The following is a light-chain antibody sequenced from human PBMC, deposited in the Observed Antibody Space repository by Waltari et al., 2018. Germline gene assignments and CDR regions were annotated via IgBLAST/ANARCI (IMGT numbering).Light chain of an antibody. V-gene: IGKV3-20*01. CDR3: QQYANSPRT. CDR2: AAS. CDR1: HSVSSNN. J-gene: IGKJ1*01. Sequence: EIVLMPSPGTLSLSPGDRATLSCRASHSVSSNNLAWYQQKPGQAPRLLIYAASSRATRNTNRLSGNGSVTDFTLTNSRVEPEDFAVYYCQQYANSPRTFGQGTKVEIK.